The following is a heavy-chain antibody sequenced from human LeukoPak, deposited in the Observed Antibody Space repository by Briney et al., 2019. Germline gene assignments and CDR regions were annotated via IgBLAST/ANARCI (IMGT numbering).Heavy chain of an antibody. Sequence: ASVKVSCKASGYTFINHWMHWVRQAPGQGLEWVGLINPTGTTTLYAQKFQGRVTLTRDMSATTDYMELSSLTSEDTAVYYCARDNSVGVIAWWFDPWGQGTLVTVSS. CDR3: ARDNSVGVIAWWFDP. CDR2: INPTGTTT. CDR1: GYTFINHW. D-gene: IGHD3-10*01. J-gene: IGHJ5*02. V-gene: IGHV1-46*01.